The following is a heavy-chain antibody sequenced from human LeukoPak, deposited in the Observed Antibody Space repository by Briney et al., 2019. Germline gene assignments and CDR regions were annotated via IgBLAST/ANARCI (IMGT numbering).Heavy chain of an antibody. D-gene: IGHD5-18*01. CDR2: IYSGGTT. CDR3: AREVLDTAMALGY. CDR1: GFTVSSYY. Sequence: GGSLRLSCAASGFTVSSYYMSWVRQAPGKGLEWVSIIYSGGTTYYADSVKGRFTISRDNSKNTLYLQMNSLRAEDKAVYYCAREVLDTAMALGYWGQGTLVTVSS. J-gene: IGHJ4*02. V-gene: IGHV3-66*01.